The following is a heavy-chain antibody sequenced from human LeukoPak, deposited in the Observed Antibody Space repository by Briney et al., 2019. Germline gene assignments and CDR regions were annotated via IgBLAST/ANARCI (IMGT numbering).Heavy chain of an antibody. V-gene: IGHV3-23*01. Sequence: GGSLRLSCAASGFTFSSYAMSWVRQAPGKGLAWVSGISGSGRSTHSADSVKGRFTISRDNSKNMLYLQMNSLRAEDTALYYCAKALDSYNGMDVWGQGTTVIVSS. D-gene: IGHD3-10*01. J-gene: IGHJ6*02. CDR2: ISGSGRST. CDR3: AKALDSYNGMDV. CDR1: GFTFSSYA.